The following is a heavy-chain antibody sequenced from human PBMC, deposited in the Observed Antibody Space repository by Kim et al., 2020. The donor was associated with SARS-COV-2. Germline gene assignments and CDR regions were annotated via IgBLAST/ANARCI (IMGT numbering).Heavy chain of an antibody. CDR1: GGSISSYY. D-gene: IGHD2-2*01. CDR2: IYYSGST. J-gene: IGHJ6*03. V-gene: IGHV4-59*08. Sequence: SETLSLTCTVSGGSISSYYWSWIRQPPGKGLEWIGYIYYSGSTNYNPSLKSRVTISVDTSKNQFSLKLSSVTAADTAVYYCARQGRSTNYCSSTSCPTRYNWNTYYYYYYMDVWGKGTTVTVSS. CDR3: ARQGRSTNYCSSTSCPTRYNWNTYYYYYYMDV.